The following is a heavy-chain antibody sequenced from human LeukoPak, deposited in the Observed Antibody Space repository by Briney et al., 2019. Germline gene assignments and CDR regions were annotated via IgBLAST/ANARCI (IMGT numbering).Heavy chain of an antibody. J-gene: IGHJ4*02. V-gene: IGHV2-5*02. CDR1: GFSLSTSGVG. CDR3: ANRRVGRFGETSFDY. D-gene: IGHD3-10*01. Sequence: SGPTLVKPSQTLTLTYTFSGFSLSTSGVGVAWIRQPPGKALEWLALIYWDDDKLYSPSLKSRLTITKDTSKNPVVLTMTNMDPVDTATYYCANRRVGRFGETSFDYWGQGTLVTVSS. CDR2: IYWDDDK.